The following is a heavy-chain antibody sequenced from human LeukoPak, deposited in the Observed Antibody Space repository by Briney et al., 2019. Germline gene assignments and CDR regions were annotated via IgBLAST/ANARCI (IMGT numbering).Heavy chain of an antibody. CDR3: AIGRNWFDP. V-gene: IGHV3-30*03. J-gene: IGHJ5*02. CDR1: GFTFSSYG. CDR2: ISYDGSNK. Sequence: PGGSLRLSCAASGFTFSSYGMHWVRQAPGKGLEWVAVISYDGSNKYYADSVKGRFTISRDNSKNTLYLQMNSLRAEDTAVYYCAIGRNWFDPWGQGTLVTVSS.